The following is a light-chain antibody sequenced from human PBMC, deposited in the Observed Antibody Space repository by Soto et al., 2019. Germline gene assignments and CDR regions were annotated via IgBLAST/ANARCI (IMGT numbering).Light chain of an antibody. J-gene: IGLJ1*01. V-gene: IGLV1-40*01. CDR2: GNS. CDR3: QSYASSLSGSYV. Sequence: QSVLTQPPSVSGAPGQRVTISCTGSSSNIGAGYDVHWYQQLPGTAPKLLIYGNSNRPSGVPDRFSGAKSGTSASLAITGLQAEDEADYYCQSYASSLSGSYVFGTGTKGTVL. CDR1: SSNIGAGYD.